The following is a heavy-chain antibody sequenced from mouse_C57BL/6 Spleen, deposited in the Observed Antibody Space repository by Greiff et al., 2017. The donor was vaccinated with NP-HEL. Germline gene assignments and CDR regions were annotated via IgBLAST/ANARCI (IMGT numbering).Heavy chain of an antibody. V-gene: IGHV1-80*01. CDR1: GYAFSSYW. Sequence: VQLQQSGAELVKPGASVKISCKASGYAFSSYWMNWVKQRPGKGLEWIGQIYPGDGDTNYNGKFKGKATLTADKSSSTAYMQLSSLTSEDSAVYFSVREAYGNYGYVDVWGTGTTVTVSS. D-gene: IGHD2-1*01. CDR3: VREAYGNYGYVDV. J-gene: IGHJ1*03. CDR2: IYPGDGDT.